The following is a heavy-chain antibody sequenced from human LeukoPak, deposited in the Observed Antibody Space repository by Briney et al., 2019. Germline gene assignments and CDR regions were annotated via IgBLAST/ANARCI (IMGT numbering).Heavy chain of an antibody. CDR2: IKQDGSEK. Sequence: GGSLRLSCAASGFTFSSYWMSWVRQAPGKGLEWVANIKQDGSEKYYVDSVKGRFTISRDNAKNSLYLQMNSLRAEDTAVYYCARGRRPDSSGWYLEDYYYGIDVWGQGTTVTVSS. CDR3: ARGRRPDSSGWYLEDYYYGIDV. J-gene: IGHJ6*02. CDR1: GFTFSSYW. V-gene: IGHV3-7*01. D-gene: IGHD6-19*01.